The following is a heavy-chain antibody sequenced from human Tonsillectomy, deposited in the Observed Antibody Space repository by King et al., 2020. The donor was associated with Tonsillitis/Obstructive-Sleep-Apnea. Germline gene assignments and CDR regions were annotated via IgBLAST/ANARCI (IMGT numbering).Heavy chain of an antibody. V-gene: IGHV1-46*01. CDR3: SCASGRDGYNMGVGAFDI. CDR2: IKPSGGST. D-gene: IGHD5-24*01. CDR1: GYTFSSYY. Sequence: VQLVESGAEVKKPGASVKVSCKASGYTFSSYYIHWVRQAPGQGLEWMGIIKPSGGSTTHAQRFQGRVTMTRDTSTSKLYMELTNLRSEDTALYYCSCASGRDGYNMGVGAFDIWGQGTMVTVSS. J-gene: IGHJ3*02.